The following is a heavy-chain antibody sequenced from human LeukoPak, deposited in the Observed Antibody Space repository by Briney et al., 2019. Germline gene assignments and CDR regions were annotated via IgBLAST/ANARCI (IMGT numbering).Heavy chain of an antibody. CDR1: GFTFSTYN. J-gene: IGHJ4*02. D-gene: IGHD3-3*01. CDR2: ISSSGSTI. V-gene: IGHV3-48*01. Sequence: GGSLRLSCAASGFTFSTYNMNWVRQAPGKGLEWVSYISSSGSTIYYADSVKGRFTISRDKAKNSLYLQMNTLRAEDTAVYYCARDFLEDSYWGQGTLVTVSS. CDR3: ARDFLEDSY.